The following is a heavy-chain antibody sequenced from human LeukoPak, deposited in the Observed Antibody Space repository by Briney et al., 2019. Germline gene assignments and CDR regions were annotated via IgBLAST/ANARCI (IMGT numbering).Heavy chain of an antibody. J-gene: IGHJ4*02. Sequence: GGSLRLSWVASGFTFSTSWMSWVAQAPGKGREWLANIKQGGSDKYYVGSVKGRFTISRDDGKNSLYLQMNSLRVEDTAVYYCASGYSSTWYYFDYWGQGTLVTISS. CDR1: GFTFSTSW. CDR3: ASGYSSTWYYFDY. V-gene: IGHV3-7*01. CDR2: IKQGGSDK. D-gene: IGHD6-13*01.